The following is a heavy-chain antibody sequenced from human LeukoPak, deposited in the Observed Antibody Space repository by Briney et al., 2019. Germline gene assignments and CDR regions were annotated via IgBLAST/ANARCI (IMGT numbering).Heavy chain of an antibody. V-gene: IGHV1-18*01. CDR2: ISAYNGNT. Sequence: ASVKVSCKASGYTFTSYGISWVRQAPGQGLEWMGWISAYNGNTNYAQKLQGRVTMTTDTSTSTAYMELRSLRSEDTAVYYCARVWMGLIAAAGHDYWGQGTLVTVPS. CDR1: GYTFTSYG. J-gene: IGHJ4*02. CDR3: ARVWMGLIAAAGHDY. D-gene: IGHD6-13*01.